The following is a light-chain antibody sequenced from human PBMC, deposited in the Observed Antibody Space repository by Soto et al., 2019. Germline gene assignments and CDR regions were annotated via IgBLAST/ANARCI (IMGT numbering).Light chain of an antibody. CDR3: NSDTSSSTRV. J-gene: IGLJ2*01. V-gene: IGLV2-14*01. Sequence: QSALTQPASVSGSPGQSITISCTGTSSDVGGYNYVSWYQQHPGKAPKLLIYDVSKWPSGVSNRFSGSKSGNTASLTISGLQAEDEADYYCNSDTSSSTRVFGGGTQLTVL. CDR1: SSDVGGYNY. CDR2: DVS.